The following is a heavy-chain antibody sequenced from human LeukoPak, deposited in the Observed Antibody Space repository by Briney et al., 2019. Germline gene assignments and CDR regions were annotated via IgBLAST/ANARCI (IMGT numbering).Heavy chain of an antibody. CDR3: AGPYYDILTGYYSHYYYGMDV. CDR2: INPNSGGT. D-gene: IGHD3-9*01. V-gene: IGHV1-2*06. Sequence: ASVKVSCKASGGTFSSYAISWVRQAPGQGLEWMGRINPNSGGTNYAQKFQGRVTMTRDTSISTAYMELSRLRSDDTAVYYCAGPYYDILTGYYSHYYYGMDVWGQGTTVTVSS. J-gene: IGHJ6*02. CDR1: GGTFSSYA.